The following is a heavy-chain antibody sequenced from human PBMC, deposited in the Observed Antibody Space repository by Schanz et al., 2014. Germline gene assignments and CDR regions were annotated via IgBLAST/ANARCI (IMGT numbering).Heavy chain of an antibody. J-gene: IGHJ6*02. V-gene: IGHV3-21*01. D-gene: IGHD6-6*01. Sequence: EVQLVESGGGLVKPGGSLTLSCAASGFTFSSYSMNWVRQAPGKGLEWVSSISSSSSYIYYADSVKGRFTISRDNAKNSLYPQMNRLRAEDTAVYYCARGAAARPRYYYYYGMDVWGQGATVTVSS. CDR1: GFTFSSYS. CDR3: ARGAAARPRYYYYYGMDV. CDR2: ISSSSSYI.